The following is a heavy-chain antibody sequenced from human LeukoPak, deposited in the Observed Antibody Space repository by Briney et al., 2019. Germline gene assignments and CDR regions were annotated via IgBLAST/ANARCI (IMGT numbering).Heavy chain of an antibody. D-gene: IGHD3-3*01. J-gene: IGHJ5*02. Sequence: ASVKVSCKASGYTFTSYGISWVRQAPGQGLEWMGWISAYNGNTNYAQKLQGRVTMTTDTSTSTAYMELRRLRSDDTAVYYCARDYDFWSGRKNWFDPWGQGTLVTVSS. CDR1: GYTFTSYG. CDR2: ISAYNGNT. V-gene: IGHV1-18*01. CDR3: ARDYDFWSGRKNWFDP.